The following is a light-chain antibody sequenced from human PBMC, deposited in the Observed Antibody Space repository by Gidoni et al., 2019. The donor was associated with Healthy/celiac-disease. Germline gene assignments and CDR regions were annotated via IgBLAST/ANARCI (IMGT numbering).Light chain of an antibody. J-gene: IGKJ1*01. CDR1: QSISSY. Sequence: EIVLTQSPATLSLSPGERATLSCRASQSISSYSAWYQQKPGQPPRLLLYDSSNRATGIPARFSGSGSGTDFTLTISSLEPEDFAVYYCQRRSNWPRTFGQGTKVEIK. CDR2: DSS. CDR3: QRRSNWPRT. V-gene: IGKV3-11*01.